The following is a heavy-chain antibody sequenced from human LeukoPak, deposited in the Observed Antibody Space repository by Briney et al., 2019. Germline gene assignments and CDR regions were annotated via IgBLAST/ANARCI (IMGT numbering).Heavy chain of an antibody. J-gene: IGHJ4*02. CDR2: ISGSGGSI. Sequence: GGSLRLSCAASGFTFSNYGMSWVRQAPGKGLEWVSTISGSGGSIYYADSVKGRFTTSRDNSKNTLYLQMSSLRAEDTAVYYCAKGDTGIIRRYYFDYWGQGTLVTVSS. CDR1: GFTFSNYG. CDR3: AKGDTGIIRRYYFDY. V-gene: IGHV3-23*01. D-gene: IGHD5-18*01.